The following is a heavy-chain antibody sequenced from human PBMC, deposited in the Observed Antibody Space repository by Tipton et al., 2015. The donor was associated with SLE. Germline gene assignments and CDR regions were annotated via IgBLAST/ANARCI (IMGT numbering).Heavy chain of an antibody. CDR3: TTGPLWGSSWYGDY. CDR2: IKSKTDGGTT. CDR1: GLTFRNAW. D-gene: IGHD6-13*01. V-gene: IGHV3-15*01. J-gene: IGHJ4*02. Sequence: GSLRLSCAASGLTFRNAWMSWVRQAPGKGLEWVGRIKSKTDGGTTDYAAPVKGRFTISRDDSKNTLYLQMNSLKIEDTAVYYCTTGPLWGSSWYGDYWGQGTLVTVSS.